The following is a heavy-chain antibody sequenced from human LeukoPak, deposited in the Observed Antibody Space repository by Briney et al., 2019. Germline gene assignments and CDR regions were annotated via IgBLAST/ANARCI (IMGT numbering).Heavy chain of an antibody. Sequence: PGGSLRLSCAASRFSFSSYWMSWVRQAPGKGLEWVSYISSSGSTIYYADSVKGRFTISRDNAKNSLYLQMNSLRAEDTAVYYCAGFYYDSSGYSGPDAFDIWGQGTMVTVSS. CDR3: AGFYYDSSGYSGPDAFDI. V-gene: IGHV3-48*04. J-gene: IGHJ3*02. CDR1: RFSFSSYW. D-gene: IGHD3-22*01. CDR2: ISSSGSTI.